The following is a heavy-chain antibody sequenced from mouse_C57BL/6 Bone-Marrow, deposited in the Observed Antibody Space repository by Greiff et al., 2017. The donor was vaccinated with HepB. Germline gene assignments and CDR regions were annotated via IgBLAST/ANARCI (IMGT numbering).Heavy chain of an antibody. Sequence: VKLLESGPGLVAPSQTLSITCTVSGFSLTSYGVSWVRQPPGKGLEWLGVICGDGSTNYHSTHISRLCISKDNSKSQAFLKLNRLQTDDTATYYCAIAYDFPLYYYAMDYWGQGTSVTVSS. D-gene: IGHD2-4*01. CDR1: GFSLTSYG. V-gene: IGHV2-3*01. CDR2: ICGDGST. J-gene: IGHJ4*01. CDR3: AIAYDFPLYYYAMDY.